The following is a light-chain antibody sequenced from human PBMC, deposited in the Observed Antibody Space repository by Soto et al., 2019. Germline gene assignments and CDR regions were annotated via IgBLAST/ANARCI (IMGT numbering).Light chain of an antibody. Sequence: EIVLTQSPATLSLSPGERDTLSCRASQGVSSYLAWYQQKPGQAPRLLIYDASNRATGIPARFSGSGSGTDFTLTISSLEPEDFAVYYCQQRSNWPGTFGQGTKVEI. J-gene: IGKJ1*01. V-gene: IGKV3-11*01. CDR2: DAS. CDR1: QGVSSY. CDR3: QQRSNWPGT.